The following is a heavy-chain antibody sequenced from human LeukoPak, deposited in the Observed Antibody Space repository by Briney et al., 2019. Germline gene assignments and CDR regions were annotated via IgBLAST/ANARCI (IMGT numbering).Heavy chain of an antibody. CDR1: GFTFSSYS. V-gene: IGHV3-48*01. Sequence: PGGSLRLSCAASGFTFSSYSMNWVRQAPGKGLEWVSYISSSSSTKYYADSVKGRFTISRDNSKNTLYLQMNSLRAEDTAVYYCAKAYDFWSGYYFPDYWGQGTLVTVSS. J-gene: IGHJ4*02. CDR2: ISSSSSTK. D-gene: IGHD3-3*01. CDR3: AKAYDFWSGYYFPDY.